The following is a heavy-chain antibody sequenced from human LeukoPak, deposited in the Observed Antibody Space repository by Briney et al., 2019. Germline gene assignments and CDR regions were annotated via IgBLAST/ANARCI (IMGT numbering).Heavy chain of an antibody. CDR2: ISSGSNYI. CDR1: GFTFSSYS. J-gene: IGHJ6*02. Sequence: PGGSLRLSCAASGFTFSSYSMVWVRQAPGKGLEWVSSISSGSNYIYYADSVKGRFTISRDNARTSLYLQMNSLRAEDTAVYYCARDKAQDSVCYGMDVWGQGTTVTVS. D-gene: IGHD3-16*01. V-gene: IGHV3-21*06. CDR3: ARDKAQDSVCYGMDV.